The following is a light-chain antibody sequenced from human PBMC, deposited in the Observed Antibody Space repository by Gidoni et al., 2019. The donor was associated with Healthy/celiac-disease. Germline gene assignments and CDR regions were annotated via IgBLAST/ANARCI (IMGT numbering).Light chain of an antibody. CDR3: QQYGSSRLT. CDR2: GAA. V-gene: IGKV3-20*01. CDR1: QSVSSSY. Sequence: IVLTQSPGTLSLSPGERATLSCRASQSVSSSYLAWYQQKPGQAPRRLIYGAASRATGIPDRFSGSGSGTDFTLTISRLEAEDFAVYYCQQYGSSRLTFGGGTKVEIK. J-gene: IGKJ4*01.